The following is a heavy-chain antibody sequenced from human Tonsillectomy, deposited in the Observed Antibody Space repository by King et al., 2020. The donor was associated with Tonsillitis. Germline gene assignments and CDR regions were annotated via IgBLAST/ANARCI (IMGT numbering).Heavy chain of an antibody. J-gene: IGHJ2*01. Sequence: VQLQQWGAGLLKPSETLSLTCAVYGGSFSGYYWSWIRQPPGKGLEWIGEINHSGSTNYNPSLKSRVTISVDTSKKQFSLKLSSVTAADTAGYYCAGVDIVVVPAALSYFDLWGRGTLVTVSS. CDR1: GGSFSGYY. CDR3: AGVDIVVVPAALSYFDL. CDR2: INHSGST. V-gene: IGHV4-34*01. D-gene: IGHD2-2*01.